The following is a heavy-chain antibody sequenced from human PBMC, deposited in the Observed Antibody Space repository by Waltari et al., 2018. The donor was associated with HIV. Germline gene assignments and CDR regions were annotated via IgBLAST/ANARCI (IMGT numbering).Heavy chain of an antibody. CDR1: GCTFTGYY. CDR2: IKPIGGDT. J-gene: IGHJ2*01. Sequence: QVQLVQSGAEVKKPGASVQVPCKASGCTFTGYYMHWVRQAPGQGLEWMGGIKPIGGDTNNAQTFQARVTRTRDPSNSEVYMDLCRLKSDDMAVYYSARVSYGGCYTGNWYFDLWGRGTLVTVSS. CDR3: ARVSYGGCYTGNWYFDL. D-gene: IGHD2-15*01. V-gene: IGHV1-2*02.